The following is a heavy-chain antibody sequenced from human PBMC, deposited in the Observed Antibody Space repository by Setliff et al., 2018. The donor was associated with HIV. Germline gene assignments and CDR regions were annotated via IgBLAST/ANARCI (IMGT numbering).Heavy chain of an antibody. CDR2: FYYSGNT. CDR3: AREPDSIPYDY. D-gene: IGHD4-4*01. V-gene: IGHV4-39*07. CDR1: GGSISSSSYY. J-gene: IGHJ4*02. Sequence: SETLSLTCTVSGGSISSSSYYWGWIRQPPGKGLEWIGSFYYSGNTYYNPSLKSRVTISVDASRNQFSLKLSSVTAADTAVYYCAREPDSIPYDYWGQRTRVTVSS.